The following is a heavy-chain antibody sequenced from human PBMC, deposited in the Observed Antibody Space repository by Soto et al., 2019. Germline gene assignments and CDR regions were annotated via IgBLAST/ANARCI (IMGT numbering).Heavy chain of an antibody. Sequence: ASETLSLTCTVSGGSISSGGYYWSWIRQHPGKGLEWIGYIYYSGSTYYNPSLKSRVTISVDTSKNQFSLKLSSVTAADTAVYYCARDLRDYYYYGMDVWGQGTTVTVSS. CDR2: IYYSGST. CDR3: ARDLRDYYYYGMDV. J-gene: IGHJ6*02. CDR1: GGSISSGGYY. V-gene: IGHV4-31*03.